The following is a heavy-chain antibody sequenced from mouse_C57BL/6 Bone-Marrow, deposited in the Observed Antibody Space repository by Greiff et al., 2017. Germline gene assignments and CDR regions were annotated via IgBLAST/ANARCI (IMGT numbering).Heavy chain of an antibody. J-gene: IGHJ3*01. V-gene: IGHV2-2*01. D-gene: IGHD2-14*01. Sequence: QVQLKESGPGLVQPSQSLSITCTVSGFSLTSYGVHWVRQSPGKGLEWLGVIWSGRSTDYNAAFISRLSISKDNSKSQVFFKMNSLQADDTAIYYCAGTRRFAYWGQGTLVTVSA. CDR2: IWSGRST. CDR1: GFSLTSYG. CDR3: AGTRRFAY.